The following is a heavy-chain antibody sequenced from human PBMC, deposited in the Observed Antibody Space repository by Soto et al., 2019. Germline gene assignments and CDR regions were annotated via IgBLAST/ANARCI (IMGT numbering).Heavy chain of an antibody. CDR2: VYYSGSN. J-gene: IGHJ1*01. V-gene: IGHV4-31*03. Sequence: SETLSLTCTVSGGSISSGGYYWSWIRQHPGKGLEGIGYVYYSGSNYYKPSLKSRVTISVDTSKNQYSLKLSSVTAADTAVYYCASRRLDSSSWYSYFQHWGQGTLVTVSS. D-gene: IGHD6-13*01. CDR3: ASRRLDSSSWYSYFQH. CDR1: GGSISSGGYY.